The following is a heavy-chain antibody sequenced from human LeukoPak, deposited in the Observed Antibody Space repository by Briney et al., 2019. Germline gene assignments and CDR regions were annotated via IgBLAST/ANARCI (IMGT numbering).Heavy chain of an antibody. V-gene: IGHV4-39*07. CDR1: GGSISCSSYY. D-gene: IGHD3-22*01. CDR2: IYYSGST. CDR3: ARDPISSGDYPLSNFDY. J-gene: IGHJ4*02. Sequence: SETLSLTCTVSGGSISCSSYYWGWIRQPPGKGLEWIGSIYYSGSTYYNPSLKSRVTISVDTSKNQFSLKLSSVTAADTAVYYCARDPISSGDYPLSNFDYWGQGTLVTVSS.